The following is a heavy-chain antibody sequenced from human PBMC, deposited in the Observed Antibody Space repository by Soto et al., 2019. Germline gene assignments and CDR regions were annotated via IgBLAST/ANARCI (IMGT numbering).Heavy chain of an antibody. CDR2: ISYDGSNK. V-gene: IGHV3-30-3*01. CDR1: GFTFSSYA. J-gene: IGHJ4*02. CDR3: ARPYSYGYDDPYFDY. Sequence: QVQLVESGGGVVQPGRSLRLSCAASGFTFSSYAMHWVRQAPGKVLEWVAVISYDGSNKYYADSVKGRFTISRDNSKNTLYLQMNSLRAEDTAVYYCARPYSYGYDDPYFDYWGQGTLVTVSS. D-gene: IGHD5-18*01.